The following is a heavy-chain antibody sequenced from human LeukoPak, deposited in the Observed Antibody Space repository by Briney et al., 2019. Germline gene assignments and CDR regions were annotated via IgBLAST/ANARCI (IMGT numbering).Heavy chain of an antibody. J-gene: IGHJ4*02. V-gene: IGHV3-23*01. CDR3: ARRAGAYSHPYDY. Sequence: GGSLRLSCAASGFTFSTFAMIWVRQPPGKGLEWVSAVSSTGGTTYYADSVKGRFTISRDNSKNTLFLQINSLRAEDTAVYYCARRAGAYSHPYDYWGQGTLVTVSS. CDR2: VSSTGGTT. CDR1: GFTFSTFA. D-gene: IGHD4/OR15-4a*01.